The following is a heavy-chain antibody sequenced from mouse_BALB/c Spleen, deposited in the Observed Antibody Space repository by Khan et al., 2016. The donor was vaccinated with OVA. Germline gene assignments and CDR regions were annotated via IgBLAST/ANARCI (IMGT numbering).Heavy chain of an antibody. Sequence: EVELVESGGGLVQPGGSRKLSCAASGFTFSGFGMHWVRQAPEKGLEWVAYISSGSSTIYYADTVKGRFTISRDNPKNTLFLQMARLRSEDTAMYYCARTGYYYFDYWGQGTTRTVSS. CDR1: GFTFSGFG. J-gene: IGHJ2*01. V-gene: IGHV5-17*02. D-gene: IGHD2-3*01. CDR2: ISSGSSTI. CDR3: ARTGYYYFDY.